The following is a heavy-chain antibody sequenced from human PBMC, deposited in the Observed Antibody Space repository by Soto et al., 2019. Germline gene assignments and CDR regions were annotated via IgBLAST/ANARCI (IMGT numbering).Heavy chain of an antibody. D-gene: IGHD5-18*01. J-gene: IGHJ4*02. V-gene: IGHV3-30*18. CDR3: AKAFSDKADY. CDR1: GFTFSSYG. Sequence: QVQLVESGEGVVQPGRSLRLSCAASGFTFSSYGMHWVRQAPGKGLEWVAVISYDGSNKYYADSVKGRFTISRDNSKNTLYLQMNSLRAEDKAVYYCAKAFSDKADYWGQGTLVTVSS. CDR2: ISYDGSNK.